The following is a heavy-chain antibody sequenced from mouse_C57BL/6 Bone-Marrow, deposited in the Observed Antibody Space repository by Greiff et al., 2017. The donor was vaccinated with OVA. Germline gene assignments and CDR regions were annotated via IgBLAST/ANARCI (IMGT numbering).Heavy chain of an antibody. CDR3: ASDGLYWYFDV. CDR2: IYPGSGNT. V-gene: IGHV1-76*01. J-gene: IGHJ1*03. D-gene: IGHD2-3*01. CDR1: GYTFTDYY. Sequence: VQLQESGAELVRPGASVKLSCKASGYTFTDYYINWVKQRPGQGLEWIARIYPGSGNTYYNEKFKGKATLTAEKSSSTAYMQLSSLTSEDSAVYFCASDGLYWYFDVWGTGTTVTVSS.